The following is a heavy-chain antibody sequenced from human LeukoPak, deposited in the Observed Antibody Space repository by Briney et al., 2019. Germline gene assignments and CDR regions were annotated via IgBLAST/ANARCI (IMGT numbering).Heavy chain of an antibody. CDR2: ISAYNGNT. V-gene: IGHV1-18*01. Sequence: GASVKVPYKASGYTFTSYCISWVRQAPGQGLEWMGWISAYNGNTNYAQKLQGRVTMTTDTSTSTAYMELRSLRSDDTAVYYCARDLEGVVGATPSDYWGQGTLVTVSS. J-gene: IGHJ4*02. CDR3: ARDLEGVVGATPSDY. D-gene: IGHD1-26*01. CDR1: GYTFTSYC.